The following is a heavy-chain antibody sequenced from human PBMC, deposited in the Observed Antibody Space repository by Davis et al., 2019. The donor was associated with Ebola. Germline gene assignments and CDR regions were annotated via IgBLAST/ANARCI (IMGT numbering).Heavy chain of an antibody. V-gene: IGHV3-11*01. Sequence: GESLKISCAASGFTFSDYYMSWLRQAPGKGLEWVSYISSSGSTIYYADSVKGRLTISRDNAKNSLYLQMNSLRAEDTAVYYCARASVTMIVVVIDGTFDIWDQETMVTVSS. CDR3: ARASVTMIVVVIDGTFDI. J-gene: IGHJ3*02. CDR2: ISSSGSTI. CDR1: GFTFSDYY. D-gene: IGHD3-22*01.